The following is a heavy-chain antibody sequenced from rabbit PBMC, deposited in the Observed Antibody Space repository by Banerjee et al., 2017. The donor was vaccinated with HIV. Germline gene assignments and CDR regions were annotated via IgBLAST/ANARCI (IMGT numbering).Heavy chain of an antibody. J-gene: IGHJ4*01. Sequence: QEQLVESGGGLVQPEGSLTLTCTASGFSFSNKYVMCWVRQAPGKGLEWIACIYTSSGSTWYAGWAKGRFTISRTSSTTVTLQMTSLTPADTATYFCSIGGGYGGDGYAFYFNLWGQGTLVTVS. V-gene: IGHV1S45*01. CDR1: GFSFSNKYV. D-gene: IGHD6-1*01. CDR2: IYTSSGST. CDR3: SIGGGYGGDGYAFYFNL.